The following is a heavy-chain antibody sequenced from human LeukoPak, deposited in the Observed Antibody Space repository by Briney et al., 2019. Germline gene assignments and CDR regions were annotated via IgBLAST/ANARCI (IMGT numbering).Heavy chain of an antibody. CDR3: AAEPVVPAAMGDY. D-gene: IGHD2-2*01. CDR1: GYTFTGYY. V-gene: IGHV1-2*02. Sequence: ASVKVSCKASGYTFTGYYMHWVRQAPGQGLEWMGWINPNSGGTNYAQKFQGRVTMTRDTSISTAYMEVSRLRSDDTAVYYCAAEPVVPAAMGDYWGQGTLVTVSS. J-gene: IGHJ4*02. CDR2: INPNSGGT.